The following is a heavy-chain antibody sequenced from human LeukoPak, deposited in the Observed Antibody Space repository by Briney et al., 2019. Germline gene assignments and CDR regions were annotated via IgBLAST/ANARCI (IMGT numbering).Heavy chain of an antibody. CDR3: ARTTEGGYTYDYIYYYDIDV. CDR1: GGSISSYY. V-gene: IGHV4-59*13. Sequence: TASETLSLTCTVSGGSISSYYWSWIRQPPGKGLEWMGYIYYSGSTNYNPSLKSRVTISVDTSKNQFSLKLRSVTAADTAVYYCARTTEGGYTYDYIYYYDIDVWGKGTTVTISS. J-gene: IGHJ6*03. D-gene: IGHD5-18*01. CDR2: IYYSGST.